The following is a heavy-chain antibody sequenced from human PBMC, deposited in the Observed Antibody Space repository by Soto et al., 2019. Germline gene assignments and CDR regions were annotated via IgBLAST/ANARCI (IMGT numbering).Heavy chain of an antibody. CDR3: ARDLSSWYLFVDP. D-gene: IGHD6-13*01. CDR1: GFTFSSYS. V-gene: IGHV3-48*01. CDR2: ISSSSSTI. J-gene: IGHJ5*02. Sequence: GGSLRLSCAASGFTFSSYSMNWVRQAPGKGLEWVSYISSSSSTIYYADSVKGRFTISRDNAKNSLYLQMNSLRAEDTAVYYCARDLSSWYLFVDPWGQGTLVTVSS.